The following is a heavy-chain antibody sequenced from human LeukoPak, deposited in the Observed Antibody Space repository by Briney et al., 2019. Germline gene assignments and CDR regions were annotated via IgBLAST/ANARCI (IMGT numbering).Heavy chain of an antibody. D-gene: IGHD4-17*01. CDR3: ARSGDYGDYTAY. CDR2: ISTSSRNI. V-gene: IGHV3-48*02. CDR1: GFTFSSYN. Sequence: GGSLRLSCAASGFTFSSYNMNWVRQAPGKGLEWVSYISTSSRNIQYADSLKGRFTISRDNAKNSVYLQMNSLRDEDTAVYYCARSGDYGDYTAYWGQGTLVTVSS. J-gene: IGHJ4*02.